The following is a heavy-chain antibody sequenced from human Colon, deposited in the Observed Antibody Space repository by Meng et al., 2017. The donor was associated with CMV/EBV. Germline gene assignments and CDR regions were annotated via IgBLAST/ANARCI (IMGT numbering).Heavy chain of an antibody. V-gene: IGHV3-69-1*02. D-gene: IGHD2-2*01. J-gene: IGHJ3*02. CDR2: ISSGNAI. CDR1: GFTFSDYY. Sequence: GGSLRLSCAASGFTFSDYYMSWIRRAPGKGLEWVSKISSGNAIYYADSVKGRFTISRDNAKSVLYLQMNSLRVEDTALYYCARGYCRSASCYRNPWVVWAFDIWGRGTMVTVSS. CDR3: ARGYCRSASCYRNPWVVWAFDI.